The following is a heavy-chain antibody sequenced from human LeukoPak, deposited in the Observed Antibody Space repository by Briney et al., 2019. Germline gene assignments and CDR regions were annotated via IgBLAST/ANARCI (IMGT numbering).Heavy chain of an antibody. Sequence: GSLRLSCVGSGFTFSSYEMNWVRQAPGKGLEWVSYISTSASLIYYADSVKGRFTISRDNDQKSLYLQMNSLRAEDTALYYCARELSGSSALDMWGQGTMVTVSS. J-gene: IGHJ3*02. CDR2: ISTSASLI. CDR3: ARELSGSSALDM. V-gene: IGHV3-48*03. D-gene: IGHD3-22*01. CDR1: GFTFSSYE.